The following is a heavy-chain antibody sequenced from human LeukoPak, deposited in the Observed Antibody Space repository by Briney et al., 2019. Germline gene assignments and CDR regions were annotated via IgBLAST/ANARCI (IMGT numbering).Heavy chain of an antibody. D-gene: IGHD4-17*01. CDR3: AKVAHYGDYGFDY. CDR2: ISVSGGST. Sequence: PGGSLRLSCAASGFTFSIYAMSWVRQAPGKWLEWVSAISVSGGSTYYADSVKGRFTISRDNSKNTLYLQMNSLRATDTAVYYCAKVAHYGDYGFDYWGQGTLVTVSS. CDR1: GFTFSIYA. V-gene: IGHV3-23*01. J-gene: IGHJ4*02.